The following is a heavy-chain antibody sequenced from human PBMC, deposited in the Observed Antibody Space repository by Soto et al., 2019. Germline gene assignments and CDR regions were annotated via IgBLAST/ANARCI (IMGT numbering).Heavy chain of an antibody. CDR1: GFAFSNYD. CDR3: AKNRNTGVAGTSCWFGP. J-gene: IGHJ5*02. CDR2: ITVSGDTT. D-gene: IGHD6-19*01. Sequence: GGSLRLSCAASGFAFSNYDMSWVRQAPGKGLEWVSAITVSGDTTYYADSVKGRFTISRDNSKNTLYLQMNTLRAEDTAVYYCAKNRNTGVAGTSCWFGPWGQGTLVTVSS. V-gene: IGHV3-23*01.